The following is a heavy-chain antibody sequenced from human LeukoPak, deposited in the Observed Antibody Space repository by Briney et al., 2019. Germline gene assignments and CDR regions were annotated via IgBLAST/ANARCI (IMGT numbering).Heavy chain of an antibody. CDR1: GYTFSDNY. CDR3: ARERRANWNQDFDY. D-gene: IGHD1-1*01. Sequence: ASVKVSCETFGYTFSDNYIHWVRQAPGQRLEWMGWINPASGGTNYVQKFQGRVTMTRDASIRTAYMELSRLTSDDTAVYYCARERRANWNQDFDYWGQGTLVPVSA. J-gene: IGHJ4*02. CDR2: INPASGGT. V-gene: IGHV1-2*02.